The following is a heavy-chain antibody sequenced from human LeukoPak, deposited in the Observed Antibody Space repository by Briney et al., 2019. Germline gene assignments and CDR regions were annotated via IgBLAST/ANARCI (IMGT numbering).Heavy chain of an antibody. V-gene: IGHV3-21*01. D-gene: IGHD6-6*01. CDR1: GFTFSSYS. J-gene: IGHJ5*02. CDR3: ARDRRSIAARPDFDP. CDR2: ISSSSSYI. Sequence: GGSLRLSCAASGFTFSSYSMNWVRQAPGKGLEWVSSISSSSSYIYYADSVKGRFTISRDNAKTSLYLQMNSLRAEDTAVYYCARDRRSIAARPDFDPWGQGTLVTVSS.